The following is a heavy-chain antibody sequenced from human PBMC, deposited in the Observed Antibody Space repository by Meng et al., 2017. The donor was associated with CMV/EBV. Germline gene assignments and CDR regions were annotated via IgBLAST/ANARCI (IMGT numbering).Heavy chain of an antibody. D-gene: IGHD5-18*01. CDR3: ARGGGQGYSYGFDY. CDR1: GGSISSGGYY. Sequence: SETLSLTCTVSGGSISSGGYYWSWIRQHPGKGLEWIVYIYYSGSTYYNPSLKSRVTISVDTSKNQFSLKLSSVTAADTAVYYCARGGGQGYSYGFDYWGQGTLVTVSS. J-gene: IGHJ4*02. V-gene: IGHV4-31*03. CDR2: IYYSGST.